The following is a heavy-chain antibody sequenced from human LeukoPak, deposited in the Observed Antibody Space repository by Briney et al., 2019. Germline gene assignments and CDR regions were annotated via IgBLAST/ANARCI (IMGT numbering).Heavy chain of an antibody. J-gene: IGHJ4*02. V-gene: IGHV4-4*07. Sequence: SETLSLTCTVSGGPNCSYYWSWIPKPRGGALEWIGRIYTSGGTNYNPSLNSRVTISVEKSMNQFSLKLSSVPAADTAVYYCARGGYDSSSNFRIDYWGQGALVTVSS. CDR2: IYTSGGT. D-gene: IGHD3-22*01. CDR3: ARGGYDSSSNFRIDY. CDR1: GGPNCSYY.